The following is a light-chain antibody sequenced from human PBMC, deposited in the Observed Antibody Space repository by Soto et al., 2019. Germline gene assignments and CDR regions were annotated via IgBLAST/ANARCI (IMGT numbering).Light chain of an antibody. J-gene: IGKJ1*01. V-gene: IGKV1-27*01. Sequence: DIQMTQSPSSLSASVGDRVTITCRASQGISHYLAWYQQKPGKVPKLLIYAASTLQSGVPSRFSGSGFGTDFTLTISSLQPEDVATYYCQKYNSAPQTFGQGTKVEIK. CDR3: QKYNSAPQT. CDR1: QGISHY. CDR2: AAS.